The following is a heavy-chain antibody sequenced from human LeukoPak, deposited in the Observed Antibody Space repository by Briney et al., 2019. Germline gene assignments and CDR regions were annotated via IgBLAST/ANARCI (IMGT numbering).Heavy chain of an antibody. J-gene: IGHJ5*02. CDR1: GFTVSSNH. Sequence: PGGSLRLSCAASGFTVSSNHMTWVRQRPGKGLEWVSVTYSGGSTYYADSVKGRFTISRDNSKNTLYFQMNSLRAEDTAVYYCARESIVGATRWFDPWGQGTLVTVSS. D-gene: IGHD1-26*01. CDR2: TYSGGST. CDR3: ARESIVGATRWFDP. V-gene: IGHV3-53*01.